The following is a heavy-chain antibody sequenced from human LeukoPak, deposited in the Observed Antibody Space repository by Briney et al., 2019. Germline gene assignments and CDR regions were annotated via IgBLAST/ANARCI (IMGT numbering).Heavy chain of an antibody. CDR3: ASPPLRDGYDYGTYYFVH. CDR1: GGTFRKFA. Sequence: GASVKLSCKPSGGTFRKFAISWVRQAPGQGLEWMGGIIPIFGTPDYPQKFQGRVTTTADESTSTAYMELMSLRSEDTAEYYCASPPLRDGYDYGTYYFVHWGQGTLVTVSS. J-gene: IGHJ4*02. D-gene: IGHD5-24*01. CDR2: IIPIFGTP. V-gene: IGHV1-69*13.